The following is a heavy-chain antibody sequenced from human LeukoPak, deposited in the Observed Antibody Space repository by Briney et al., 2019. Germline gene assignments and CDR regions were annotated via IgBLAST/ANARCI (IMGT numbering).Heavy chain of an antibody. J-gene: IGHJ4*02. D-gene: IGHD5-18*01. CDR2: ISGSGGST. CDR1: GFTFDDYA. Sequence: GGSLRLSCAASGFTFDDYAMHWVRQPPGKGLEWVSAISGSGGSTYYADSVKGRFTISRDNSKNTLYLQMNSLRAEDTAVYYCAKPRGYGYGWADYWGQGTLVTVSS. CDR3: AKPRGYGYGWADY. V-gene: IGHV3-23*01.